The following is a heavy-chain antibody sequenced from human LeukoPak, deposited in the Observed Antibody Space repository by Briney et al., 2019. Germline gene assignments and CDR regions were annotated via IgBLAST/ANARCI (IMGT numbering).Heavy chain of an antibody. CDR2: VSGSGTTT. Sequence: GGSLRLSCAASGFTFTTYAMTWVRQAPGKGLEWVSAVSGSGTTTYYADSVKGRFSISRDNSKNTLYLQMNSLRSEDTAVYYCARDGNGFGELSSKNWFDPWGQGTLVTVSS. V-gene: IGHV3-23*01. J-gene: IGHJ5*02. CDR3: ARDGNGFGELSSKNWFDP. CDR1: GFTFTTYA. D-gene: IGHD3-10*01.